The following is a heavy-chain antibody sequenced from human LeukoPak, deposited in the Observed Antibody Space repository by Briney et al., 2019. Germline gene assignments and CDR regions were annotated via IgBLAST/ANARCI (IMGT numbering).Heavy chain of an antibody. J-gene: IGHJ4*02. CDR2: IYYSGST. V-gene: IGHV4-59*01. Sequence: SETLSLTCTVSGGSISSYYWSWIRQPPGKGLEWIGYIYYSGSTNYNPSLKSRVTISVDTSKNQFSLKPSSVTAADTAVYYCARGLGGSFDYWGQGTLVTVSS. D-gene: IGHD1-26*01. CDR1: GGSISSYY. CDR3: ARGLGGSFDY.